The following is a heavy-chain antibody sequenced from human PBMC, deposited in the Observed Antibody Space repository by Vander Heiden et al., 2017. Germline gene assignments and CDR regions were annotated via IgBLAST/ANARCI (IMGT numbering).Heavy chain of an antibody. V-gene: IGHV4-59*01. J-gene: IGHJ5*02. CDR1: GGSISSYY. D-gene: IGHD2-15*01. Sequence: QVQLQESGPGLVKPSETLSLTCTVSGGSISSYYWSWIRQPPGKGLEWIGYIYYSGSTNYHPSLKSRVTISVDTSKNQFSLKLSSVTAADTAVYYCARDLLVAATPFPFDPWGQGTLVTVSS. CDR2: IYYSGST. CDR3: ARDLLVAATPFPFDP.